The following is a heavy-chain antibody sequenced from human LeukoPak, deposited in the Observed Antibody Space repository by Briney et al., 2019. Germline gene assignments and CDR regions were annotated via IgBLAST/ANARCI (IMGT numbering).Heavy chain of an antibody. CDR1: GFSYSDHY. J-gene: IGHJ6*03. CDR2: IRNKANSYTT. D-gene: IGHD6-13*01. Sequence: GGSLRLSCAASGFSYSDHYMDWVRQALGKGLEWVARIRNKANSYTTEYAASVRGRFTISRDDSQNSLYLQMNSLKTEDSAVYYCARGTILQQLVHYYYMDVWGKGTTVTVSS. CDR3: ARGTILQQLVHYYYMDV. V-gene: IGHV3-72*01.